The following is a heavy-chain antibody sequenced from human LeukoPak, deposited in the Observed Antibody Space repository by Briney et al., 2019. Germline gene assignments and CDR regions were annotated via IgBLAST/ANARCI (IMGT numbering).Heavy chain of an antibody. CDR2: INYSGSS. J-gene: IGHJ4*02. Sequence: PSETLSLTCTVSDGSISGYYWSWIRHPPGQGLEWIAYINYSGSSNYSPFLKSRVTISVDTSKNQFSLILSSVTAADTAVYYCARHRARSGYHTAYDFWGQGTLVTVSS. CDR1: DGSISGYY. D-gene: IGHD5-12*01. CDR3: ARHRARSGYHTAYDF. V-gene: IGHV4-59*08.